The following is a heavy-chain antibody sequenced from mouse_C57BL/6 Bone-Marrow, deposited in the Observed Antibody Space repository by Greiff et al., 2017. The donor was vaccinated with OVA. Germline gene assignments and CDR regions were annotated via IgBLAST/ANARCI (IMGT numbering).Heavy chain of an antibody. CDR3: ARDGYSNPTWFAY. CDR2: ISDGGSYT. V-gene: IGHV5-4*01. J-gene: IGHJ3*01. CDR1: GFTFSSYA. Sequence: EVQLVESGGGLVKPGGSLKLSCAASGFTFSSYAMSWVRQTPEKRLEWVATISDGGSYTYYPDNVKGRFTISRDNAKNNLYLQMSHLKSEDTAMYYCARDGYSNPTWFAYWGQGTLVTVSA. D-gene: IGHD2-5*01.